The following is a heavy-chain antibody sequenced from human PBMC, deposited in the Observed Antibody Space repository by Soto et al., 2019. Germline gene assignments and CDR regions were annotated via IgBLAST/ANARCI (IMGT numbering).Heavy chain of an antibody. J-gene: IGHJ4*02. CDR1: GFTFSSYW. Sequence: EVQLVESGGGLVQPGGSLRLSCAASGFTFSSYWMSWVRQAPGMGLEWLAIIKKDGSETHYVDAVKGRFTISRDNAKNSLFLQMNSLRTDYAAVYYCARGAGGESDYWGQGTLVTVSS. V-gene: IGHV3-7*03. CDR3: ARGAGGESDY. CDR2: IKKDGSET. D-gene: IGHD3-16*01.